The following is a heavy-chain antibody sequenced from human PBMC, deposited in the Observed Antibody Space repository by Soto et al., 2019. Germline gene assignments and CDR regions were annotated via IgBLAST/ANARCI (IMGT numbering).Heavy chain of an antibody. CDR3: ARTGSLGRYYYYMDV. D-gene: IGHD1-26*01. CDR2: IYYSDST. J-gene: IGHJ6*03. Sequence: SETLSLTCGVSGCSINSSGFYWGWIRQPTGRGLEWIASIYYSDSTYYNPSVKSRVTISMDTSKNQFSLKLSSVTAADTAVYYCARTGSLGRYYYYMDVWGKGTTVTVSS. CDR1: GCSINSSGFY. V-gene: IGHV4-39*01.